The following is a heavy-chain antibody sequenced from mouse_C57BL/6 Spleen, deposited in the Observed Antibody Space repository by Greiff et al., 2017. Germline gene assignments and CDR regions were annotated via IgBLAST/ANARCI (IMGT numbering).Heavy chain of an antibody. CDR1: GFTFSDYY. D-gene: IGHD3-2*02. Sequence: EVKLMESEGGLVQPGSSMKLSCTASGFTFSDYYMAWVRQVPEKGLEWVANINYDGSSTYYLDSLKSRFIISRDNAKNILYLQMSSLKSEDTATYYCARARGPGYSFAYWGQGTLVTVSA. V-gene: IGHV5-16*01. J-gene: IGHJ3*01. CDR3: ARARGPGYSFAY. CDR2: INYDGSST.